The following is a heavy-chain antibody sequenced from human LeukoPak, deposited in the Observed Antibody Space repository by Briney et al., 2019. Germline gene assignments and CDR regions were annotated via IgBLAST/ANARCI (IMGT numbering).Heavy chain of an antibody. D-gene: IGHD4-11*01. J-gene: IGHJ4*02. CDR1: GYTFTGYS. Sequence: SSVKVSCKASGYTFTGYSMHWVRQAPGQGLEWMGSINPNSGVTNYAQKFQGRVTMTRDTSINAAYMELSRLRSDDTAVYYCARDGPVTKDFDYWGQGTLVTVSS. CDR3: ARDGPVTKDFDY. CDR2: INPNSGVT. V-gene: IGHV1-2*02.